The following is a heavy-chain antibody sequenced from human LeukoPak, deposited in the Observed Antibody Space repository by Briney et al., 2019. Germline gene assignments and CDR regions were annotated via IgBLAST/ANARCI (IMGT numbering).Heavy chain of an antibody. CDR1: GYTFRSYG. J-gene: IGHJ4*02. V-gene: IGHV1-18*01. Sequence: ASVKVSCKTSGYTFRSYGLSWVRQAPGQGLEWLGWISGYNGDTRYEQTFQGRVTMTTDTSTSTAYMELRSLRSDDTAVYYCARGGLAYGGYYFDYWGQGTLVTVSS. CDR3: ARGGLAYGGYYFDY. D-gene: IGHD3-10*01. CDR2: ISGYNGDT.